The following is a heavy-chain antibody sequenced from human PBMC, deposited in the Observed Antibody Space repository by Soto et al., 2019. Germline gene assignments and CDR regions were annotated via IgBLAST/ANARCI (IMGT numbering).Heavy chain of an antibody. CDR1: GFTFGDYA. D-gene: IGHD6-13*01. CDR2: IGSKAYGGTT. J-gene: IGHJ6*02. Sequence: PGGSLRLSCTASGFTFGDYAMSWFRQAPGKGLEWVGFIGSKAYGGTTEYAASVKGRFTISRDDSKSIAYLQMNSLKTEDTAVYYCSGSWYLHYYYYGMDVWGQGTTVTVSS. V-gene: IGHV3-49*03. CDR3: SGSWYLHYYYYGMDV.